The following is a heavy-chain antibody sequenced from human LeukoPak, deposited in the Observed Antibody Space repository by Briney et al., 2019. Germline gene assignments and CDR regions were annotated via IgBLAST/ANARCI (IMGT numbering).Heavy chain of an antibody. J-gene: IGHJ4*02. Sequence: GGSLRLSCAASGFTFSSYGMNWVRQAPGKGLEWVSSISSSSSYIYYADSVKGRFTISRDNAKNSLYLQMNSLRAEDTAVYYCARFSGSYLLFDYWGQGTLVTVSS. V-gene: IGHV3-21*01. CDR3: ARFSGSYLLFDY. CDR1: GFTFSSYG. CDR2: ISSSSSYI. D-gene: IGHD1-26*01.